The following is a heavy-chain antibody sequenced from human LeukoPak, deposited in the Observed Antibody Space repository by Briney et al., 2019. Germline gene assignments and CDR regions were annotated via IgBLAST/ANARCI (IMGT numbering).Heavy chain of an antibody. CDR1: GYTFTGYY. J-gene: IGHJ5*02. V-gene: IGHV1-2*02. CDR3: ARDEGGDGYNYNWFDP. Sequence: ASVKVSCKASGYTFTGYYMHWVRQAPGQGLEWMGWINPNSGGTNYAQKFQGRVTMTRDTSISTAYMELSRLRSDDTAVYYCARDEGGDGYNYNWFDPWGRGTLVTVSS. D-gene: IGHD5-24*01. CDR2: INPNSGGT.